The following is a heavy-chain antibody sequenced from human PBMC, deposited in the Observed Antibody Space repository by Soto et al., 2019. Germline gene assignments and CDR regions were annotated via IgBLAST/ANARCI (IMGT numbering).Heavy chain of an antibody. CDR3: ARLPNKSPQN. J-gene: IGHJ1*01. Sequence: EVQLVESGGGLVQPGGSLRLSGAASGFTFSSYWMHWVRQAPGKGLVWVSSISTDASSTSYADPVKGRFTISRDKAKNTLYLQMTSVRAEDTAVYYCARLPNKSPQNWGQGTLVIVSP. CDR2: ISTDASST. V-gene: IGHV3-74*01. CDR1: GFTFSSYW.